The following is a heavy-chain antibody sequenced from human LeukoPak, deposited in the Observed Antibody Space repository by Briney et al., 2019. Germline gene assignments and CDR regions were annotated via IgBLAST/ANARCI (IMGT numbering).Heavy chain of an antibody. D-gene: IGHD5-24*01. V-gene: IGHV5-51*01. CDR1: GYSFTTHW. Sequence: GESLKISCKGSGYSFTTHWIGWVRQMTGKGLEWMGIIYPGGSETRYDPSFQGQVTISADSSTSTAYLQWSTLRASDTAMYYCARASRDGYNQNFDHWGQGTLVTVSS. CDR3: ARASRDGYNQNFDH. CDR2: IYPGGSET. J-gene: IGHJ4*02.